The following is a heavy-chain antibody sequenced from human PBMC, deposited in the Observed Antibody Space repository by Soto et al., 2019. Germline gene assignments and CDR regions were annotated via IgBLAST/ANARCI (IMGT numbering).Heavy chain of an antibody. V-gene: IGHV3-48*01. CDR3: ARVPVEEYYDILTGYYMLDP. CDR2: ISSSSSTI. J-gene: IGHJ5*02. D-gene: IGHD3-9*01. Sequence: GGSLRLSCAASGFTFSSYSMNWVRQAPGKGLEWVSYISSSSSTIYYADSVKGRFTISRDNAKNSLYLQMNSLRAEDTAVYYCARVPVEEYYDILTGYYMLDPWGQGTLVTVSS. CDR1: GFTFSSYS.